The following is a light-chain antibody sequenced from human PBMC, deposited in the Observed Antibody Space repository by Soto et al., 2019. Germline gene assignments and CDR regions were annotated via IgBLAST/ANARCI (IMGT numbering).Light chain of an antibody. V-gene: IGKV2-30*01. CDR3: MQGTHWPPT. Sequence: DVVMTQSPLSLPVTLGQPASISCRSSQSLVYSDGNTSLNWFQQRPGQSPRRLVYKVSNRDSGVPDRFSSSGSGTDFTLKISRVEAEDVGVYYCMQGTHWPPTFGQGTKVEIK. J-gene: IGKJ1*01. CDR1: QSLVYSDGNTS. CDR2: KVS.